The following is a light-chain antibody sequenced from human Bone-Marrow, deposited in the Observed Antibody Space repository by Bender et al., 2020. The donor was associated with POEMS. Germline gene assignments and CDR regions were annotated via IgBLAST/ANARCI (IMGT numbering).Light chain of an antibody. CDR2: YDS. Sequence: SYVLTQPPSVSVAPGKTARITCGGDNIGSKSVHWYQQKTGQAPVLVIHYDSGRPSGIPERFSASNSGSTATLTISGTQAIDEADYYCQSADSSGTPLVFGGGTKLTVL. CDR1: NIGSKS. J-gene: IGLJ2*01. V-gene: IGLV3-21*01. CDR3: QSADSSGTPLV.